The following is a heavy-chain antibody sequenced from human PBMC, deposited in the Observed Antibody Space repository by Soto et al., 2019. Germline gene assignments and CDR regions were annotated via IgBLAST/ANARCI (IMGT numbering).Heavy chain of an antibody. D-gene: IGHD3-22*01. J-gene: IGHJ5*02. V-gene: IGHV5-51*01. CDR2: IYPLDSDT. CDR1: GYSFTSYW. CDR3: ARVEYYYDSSGSQEKVWFDP. Sequence: GESLKISCKGSGYSFTSYWIGWVRQMPGKGLEWVGIIYPLDSDTRYSPSFQGQVTISVDRSISTAYLQWSSLKASDTAIYYCARVEYYYDSSGSQEKVWFDPWGQGTLVTVSS.